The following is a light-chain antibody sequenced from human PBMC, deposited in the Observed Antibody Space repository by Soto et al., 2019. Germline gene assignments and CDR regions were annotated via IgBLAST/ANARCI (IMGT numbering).Light chain of an antibody. CDR2: TSS. CDR1: QGTTTY. Sequence: DIQMTQSPSSLSASVGVKVTITCRASQGTTTYLSWYQKKPREPPNLLLYTSSTLRSGVPSRFSGSGSGTDFTLTISSLEPEDFAAEYCQQNYTTPWTFGQGTKVEVK. J-gene: IGKJ1*01. V-gene: IGKV1-39*01. CDR3: QQNYTTPWT.